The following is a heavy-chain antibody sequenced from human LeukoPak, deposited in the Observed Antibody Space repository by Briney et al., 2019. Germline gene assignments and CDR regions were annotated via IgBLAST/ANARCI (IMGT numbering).Heavy chain of an antibody. CDR3: ARAPPDYGDPYYFDY. J-gene: IGHJ4*02. D-gene: IGHD4-17*01. Sequence: SVTVSCKASGGTFSSYAISWVRQAPGQGLGWMGRIIPILGIANYAQKFQGRVTITADKSTSTAYMELSSLRSEDTAVYYCARAPPDYGDPYYFDYWGQGTLVTVSS. CDR2: IIPILGIA. CDR1: GGTFSSYA. V-gene: IGHV1-69*04.